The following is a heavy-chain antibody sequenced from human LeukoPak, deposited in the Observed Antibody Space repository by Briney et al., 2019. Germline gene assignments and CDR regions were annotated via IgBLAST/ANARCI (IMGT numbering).Heavy chain of an antibody. CDR3: AKPSGYCSSTSCRTENDY. CDR2: ISGSGATT. CDR1: GITFSTYA. D-gene: IGHD2-2*01. J-gene: IGHJ4*02. V-gene: IGHV3-23*01. Sequence: GGSLRLSCAASGITFSTYAMSWVRQAPGKGLEWVSAISGSGATTYYADSVKGRFTISRDNSKNTLYLQMNSLRAGDTAVYYCAKPSGYCSSTSCRTENDYWGQGTLVTVSS.